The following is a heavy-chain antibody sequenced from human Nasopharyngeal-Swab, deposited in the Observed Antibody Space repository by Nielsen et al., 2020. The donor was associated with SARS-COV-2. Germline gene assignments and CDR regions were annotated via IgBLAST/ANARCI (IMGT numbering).Heavy chain of an antibody. D-gene: IGHD2-21*01. J-gene: IGHJ5*02. CDR1: GFTFSTSV. CDR3: SRDRLLSWPPSNCLDP. V-gene: IGHV3-33*01. CDR2: LWFAGGNE. Sequence: GESLKIFCAASGFTFSTSVMHWVRQAPGKGLEWVALLWFAGGNEYYADSVKGRFTISRDTSKNTLYLQMNSLTAEDTAVYYCSRDRLLSWPPSNCLDPWGQGTLVTVSS.